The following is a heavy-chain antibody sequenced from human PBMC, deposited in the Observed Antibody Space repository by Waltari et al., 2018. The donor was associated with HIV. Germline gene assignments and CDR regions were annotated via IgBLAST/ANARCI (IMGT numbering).Heavy chain of an antibody. J-gene: IGHJ6*02. CDR3: ARNSRATGNRGFYYGLDV. D-gene: IGHD3-10*01. Sequence: QVSLVQSGPEVKSPGASVNISCRASGYNFPNHDINWVRQAPGQGLEWLGWSDPRSGNSVFIYKLKDGIGGSTHVSVSTLYLEVTSLTFGDTATYFCARNSRATGNRGFYYGLDVWGQGTTVTVSS. CDR2: SDPRSGNS. V-gene: IGHV1-8*01. CDR1: GYNFPNHD.